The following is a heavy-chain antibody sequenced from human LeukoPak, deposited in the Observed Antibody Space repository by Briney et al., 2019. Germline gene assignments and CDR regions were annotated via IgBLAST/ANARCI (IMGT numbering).Heavy chain of an antibody. J-gene: IGHJ2*01. D-gene: IGHD3-9*01. CDR1: GFTFSSYS. V-gene: IGHV3-21*01. CDR3: ARDPTGESDL. Sequence: GGSLRLSCAASGFTFSSYSMNWVRQSPGKGLEWVSSISSSSSYIYYADSVKGRFTISRDNAKNLLYLQMNSLRAEETAVYYCARDPTGESDLWGRGTLVTVSS. CDR2: ISSSSSYI.